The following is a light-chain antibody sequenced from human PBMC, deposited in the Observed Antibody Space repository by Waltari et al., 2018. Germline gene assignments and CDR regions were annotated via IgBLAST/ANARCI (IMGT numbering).Light chain of an antibody. Sequence: SYVLTQPPSVSVAPGQTARITCGGHNIGSTSVHWYQQKPGQAPVLVVYDDSDRPSGSPERFSGSNAGNTATLTISKVEAGDEADYYCQVWDSSLDHRYVFGTGTKVTVL. J-gene: IGLJ1*01. V-gene: IGLV3-21*02. CDR3: QVWDSSLDHRYV. CDR1: NIGSTS. CDR2: DDS.